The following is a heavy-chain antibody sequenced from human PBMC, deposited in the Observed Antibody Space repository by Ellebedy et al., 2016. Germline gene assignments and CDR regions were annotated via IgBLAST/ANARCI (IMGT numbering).Heavy chain of an antibody. CDR3: ARAGRVRRDPKDIVVVPAASRNYYYYMDV. J-gene: IGHJ6*03. CDR1: GYTFTGYY. Sequence: ASVKVSCXASGYTFTGYYMHWVRQAPGQGLEWMGWINPNSGGTNYAQKFQGRVTMTRNTSISTAYMELSSLRSEDTAVYYCARAGRVRRDPKDIVVVPAASRNYYYYMDVWGKGTTVTVSS. CDR2: INPNSGGT. D-gene: IGHD2-2*01. V-gene: IGHV1-2*02.